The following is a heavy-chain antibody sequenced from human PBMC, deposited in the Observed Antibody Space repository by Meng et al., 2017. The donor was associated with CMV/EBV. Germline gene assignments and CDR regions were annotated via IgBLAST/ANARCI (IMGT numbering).Heavy chain of an antibody. V-gene: IGHV3-15*01. CDR3: TTDQPFWSGYTYYFDY. D-gene: IGHD3-3*02. Sequence: GESLKISCAAPGFTFSNAWMSWVRQAPGKGLEWVGRIKSKTDGGTTDYAAPVKGRFTISRDDSKNTLYLQMNSLKTEDTAVYYCTTDQPFWSGYTYYFDYWGQGTLVTVSS. J-gene: IGHJ4*02. CDR2: IKSKTDGGTT. CDR1: GFTFSNAW.